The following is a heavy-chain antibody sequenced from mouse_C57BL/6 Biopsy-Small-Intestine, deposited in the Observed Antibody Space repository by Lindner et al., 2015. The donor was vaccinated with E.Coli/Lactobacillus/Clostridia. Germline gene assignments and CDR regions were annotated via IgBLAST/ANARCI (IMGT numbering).Heavy chain of an antibody. CDR3: TRSTVVHPMDY. D-gene: IGHD1-1*01. Sequence: VQLQESGTVLARPGASVKMSCKTSGYTFTNYWMHWVKQRPGQGLDWIGAIYPGNSDTNYNQKFKGKAKLTAVTSASTAYMELSSLTNEDSAVYYCTRSTVVHPMDYWGQGTSVTVSS. J-gene: IGHJ4*01. CDR2: IYPGNSDT. V-gene: IGHV1-5*01. CDR1: GYTFTNYW.